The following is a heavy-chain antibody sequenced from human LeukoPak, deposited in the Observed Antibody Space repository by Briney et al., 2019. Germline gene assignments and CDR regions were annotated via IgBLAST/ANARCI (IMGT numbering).Heavy chain of an antibody. V-gene: IGHV3-30*18. D-gene: IGHD1-14*01. J-gene: IGHJ4*02. Sequence: PGRSLRLSCAAFGFTFSSYGMHWVRQAPGKGLEWVAVISYDGSNKYYADSVKGRFTISRDNSKNTLYLQMNSLRAEDTAVYYCAKASGEEPDFDYWGQGTLVTVSS. CDR3: AKASGEEPDFDY. CDR1: GFTFSSYG. CDR2: ISYDGSNK.